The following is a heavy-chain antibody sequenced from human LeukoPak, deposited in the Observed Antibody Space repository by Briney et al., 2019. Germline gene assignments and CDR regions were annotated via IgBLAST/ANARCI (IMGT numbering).Heavy chain of an antibody. CDR3: ARQANCAGDCHPHLDY. D-gene: IGHD2-21*02. CDR2: TYYSGST. CDR1: GGSISSRNYY. V-gene: IGHV4-39*01. Sequence: SETLSLTCTVSGGSISSRNYYWGWIRQPPGKGLEWIGNTYYSGSTYYNPSLKSRVTISVDTSKNQFSLKLTSMTAADTAVYFCARQANCAGDCHPHLDYWGQGTLVTVSS. J-gene: IGHJ4*02.